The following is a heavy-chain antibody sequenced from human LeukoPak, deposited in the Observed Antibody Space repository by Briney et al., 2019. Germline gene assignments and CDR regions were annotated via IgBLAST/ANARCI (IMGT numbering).Heavy chain of an antibody. J-gene: IGHJ4*02. CDR2: IYTSGST. V-gene: IGHV4-61*02. Sequence: PSETLSLTCTVSGGPISSGSYYWSWIRQPAGKGLEWIGRIYTSGSTNYNPSLKSRVTISVDTSKNQFSLKLSSVTAADTAVYYCAREQQWLKDGGFDYWGQGTLVTVSS. CDR3: AREQQWLKDGGFDY. D-gene: IGHD6-19*01. CDR1: GGPISSGSYY.